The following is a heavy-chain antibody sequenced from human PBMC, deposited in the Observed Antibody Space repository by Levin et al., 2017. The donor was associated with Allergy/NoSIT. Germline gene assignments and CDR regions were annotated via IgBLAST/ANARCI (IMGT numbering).Heavy chain of an antibody. V-gene: IGHV3-48*01. CDR3: ARDRQLPPNDAFDI. CDR2: ISSSSSTI. Sequence: GGSLRLSCAASGFTFSSYSMNWVRQAPGKGLEWASYISSSSSTIYYADSVKGRFTISRDNAKNSLYLQMNSLGAEDTAVYYCARDRQLPPNDAFDIWGQGTMVTVSS. J-gene: IGHJ3*02. D-gene: IGHD2-2*01. CDR1: GFTFSSYS.